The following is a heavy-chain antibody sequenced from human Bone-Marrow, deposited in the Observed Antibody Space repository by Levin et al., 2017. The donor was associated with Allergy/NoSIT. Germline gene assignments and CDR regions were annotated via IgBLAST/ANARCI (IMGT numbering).Heavy chain of an antibody. Sequence: PGGSLRLSCGAAGFTLSNYGMTWVRQAPGKELEWVASITSSGGSTSYADSVKGRFTISRDNANSTVYLDMNSLRGEDTAVFYCARRQFRGYSYDLWGQGMLVTVSS. V-gene: IGHV3-23*01. CDR2: ITSSGGST. CDR1: GFTLSNYG. D-gene: IGHD5-18*01. CDR3: ARRQFRGYSYDL. J-gene: IGHJ5*02.